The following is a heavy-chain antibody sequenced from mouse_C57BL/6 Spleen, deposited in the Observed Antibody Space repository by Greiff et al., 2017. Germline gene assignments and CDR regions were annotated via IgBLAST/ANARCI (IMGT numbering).Heavy chain of an antibody. CDR3: ARWMGFAY. CDR1: GYAFSSYW. CDR2: IHPNSGST. J-gene: IGHJ3*01. D-gene: IGHD2-3*01. V-gene: IGHV1-64*01. Sequence: VKLMESGAELVKPGASVKISCKASGYAFSSYWMNWVKQRPGQGLEWIGMIHPNSGSTNYNEKFKSKATLTVDKSSSTAYMQLSSLTSEDSAVYYCARWMGFAYWGQGTLVTVSA.